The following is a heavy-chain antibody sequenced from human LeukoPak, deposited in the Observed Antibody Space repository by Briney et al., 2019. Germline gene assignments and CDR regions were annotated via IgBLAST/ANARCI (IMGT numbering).Heavy chain of an antibody. CDR3: ARDLMYCDTMSCYDGDFDY. Sequence: GASVKVSCKASGYTFTSYGISWVRQAPGQGLEWMGWISAYNDNTNYAQKLQGRVTMTTDTSTSTAYMELRSLRSDDTAIYYCARDLMYCDTMSCYDGDFDYWGQGTPVTVSS. J-gene: IGHJ4*02. V-gene: IGHV1-18*01. CDR1: GYTFTSYG. CDR2: ISAYNDNT. D-gene: IGHD2-2*01.